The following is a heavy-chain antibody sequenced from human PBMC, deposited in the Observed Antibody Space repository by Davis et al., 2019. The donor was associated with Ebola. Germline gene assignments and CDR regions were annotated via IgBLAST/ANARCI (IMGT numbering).Heavy chain of an antibody. CDR3: AREGTSIFGPAYYYYGMDV. J-gene: IGHJ6*02. D-gene: IGHD3-10*02. V-gene: IGHV4-31*03. CDR2: IYYSGST. CDR1: GCSISSGGYY. Sequence: LRLSCTVSGCSISSGGYYWSWIRQHPGKGLERVGYIYYSGSTYYNPSLKSRVTISVDTSKNQFSLKLSSVTAADTAVYYCAREGTSIFGPAYYYYGMDVWGQGTTVTVSS.